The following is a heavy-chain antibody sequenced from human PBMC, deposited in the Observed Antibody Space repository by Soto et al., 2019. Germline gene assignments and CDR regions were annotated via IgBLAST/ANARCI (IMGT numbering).Heavy chain of an antibody. D-gene: IGHD6-19*01. CDR1: GFTFSSYG. CDR3: ARAVYPGIAVGYFDY. Sequence: PGGSLRLSCAASGFTFSSYGMHWVRQAPGKGLEWVAVIWYDGSNKYYADSVKGRFTISRDNSKNTLYLQMNSLRAEDTALYYCARAVYPGIAVGYFDYWGQGTLVTVSS. V-gene: IGHV3-33*01. CDR2: IWYDGSNK. J-gene: IGHJ4*02.